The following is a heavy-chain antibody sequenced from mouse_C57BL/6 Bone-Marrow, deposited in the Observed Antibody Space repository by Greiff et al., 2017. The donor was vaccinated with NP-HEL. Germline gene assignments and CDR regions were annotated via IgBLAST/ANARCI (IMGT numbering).Heavy chain of an antibody. CDR3: ASFYDYGGPYAMDY. CDR1: GFSLTSYG. Sequence: VQRVESGPGLVQPSQSLSITCTVSGFSLTSYGVHWVRQSPGKGLEWLGVIWSGGSTDYNAAFISRLSISKDNSKSQVFFKMNSLQADDTAIYYCASFYDYGGPYAMDYWGQGTSVTVSS. J-gene: IGHJ4*01. V-gene: IGHV2-2*01. D-gene: IGHD2-4*01. CDR2: IWSGGST.